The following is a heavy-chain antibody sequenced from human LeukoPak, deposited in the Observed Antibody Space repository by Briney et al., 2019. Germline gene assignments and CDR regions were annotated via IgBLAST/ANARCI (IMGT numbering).Heavy chain of an antibody. CDR2: IYHSGST. CDR1: GYSISSGYY. CDR3: ARDPVVATGGAY. D-gene: IGHD5-12*01. Sequence: SGTLSLTCTVSGYSISSGYYWGWIRQPPGKGLEWIGSIYHSGSTYYNPSLKSRVTISVDTSKNQFSLKLSSATAADTAVYYCARDPVVATGGAYWGQGTLVTVSS. J-gene: IGHJ4*02. V-gene: IGHV4-38-2*02.